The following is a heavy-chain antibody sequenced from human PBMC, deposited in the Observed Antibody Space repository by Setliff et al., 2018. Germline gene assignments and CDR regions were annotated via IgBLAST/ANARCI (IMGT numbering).Heavy chain of an antibody. Sequence: ASVKVSCKASGYTSTTNALHWVRQAPGQSLEWMGWITAGNGDTKYSQKFQGRVTITRDTSASTFYMELSSLRSEDTALYSCARVDYYGSGNYYDHWGQGTLVTVSS. CDR3: ARVDYYGSGNYYDH. D-gene: IGHD3-10*01. CDR1: GYTSTTNA. J-gene: IGHJ4*02. CDR2: ITAGNGDT. V-gene: IGHV1-3*01.